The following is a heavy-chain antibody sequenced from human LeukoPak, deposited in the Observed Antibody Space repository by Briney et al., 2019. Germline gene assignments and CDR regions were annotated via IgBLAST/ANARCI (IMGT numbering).Heavy chain of an antibody. CDR3: ARDEDGYNRFDS. J-gene: IGHJ4*02. V-gene: IGHV4-31*03. CDR2: IYYSGST. D-gene: IGHD5-24*01. CDR1: GGSISSGGYY. Sequence: SETLSLTCTVSGGSISSGGYYWSWIRQHPGKGLEWIGYIYYSGSTYYNSSLKSRVTISVDTSKNQFSLKLNSVTAADAAVYYCARDEDGYNRFDSWGQGTLVTVSS.